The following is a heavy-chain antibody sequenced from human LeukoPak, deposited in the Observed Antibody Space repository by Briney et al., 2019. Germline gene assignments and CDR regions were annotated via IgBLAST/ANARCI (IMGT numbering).Heavy chain of an antibody. Sequence: PGGSLRLSCAASGFPFSTHSLNWVRQAPGKGLVWVSHIHSDGSSTSYADSVQGRSTISRDNAKNTLYLQMNSLRAEDTAVYYCARHNYGYDYWGQGTLVTVSS. CDR2: IHSDGSST. V-gene: IGHV3-74*01. D-gene: IGHD3-10*01. CDR3: ARHNYGYDY. CDR1: GFPFSTHS. J-gene: IGHJ4*02.